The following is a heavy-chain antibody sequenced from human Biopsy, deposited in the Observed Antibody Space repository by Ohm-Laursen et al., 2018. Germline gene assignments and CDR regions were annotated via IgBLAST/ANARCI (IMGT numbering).Heavy chain of an antibody. CDR2: IYPGGGT. D-gene: IGHD3-22*01. Sequence: GTLSLTCTVSGDSIRNYYWSWIRQAAGKGLEWIGRIYPGGGTIYNPSLKSRVTMSVDTSKNHFSLNLNSVTAADTAVYYCAGIVLGPANDAFDIWGQGTMVTVSS. J-gene: IGHJ3*02. CDR1: GDSIRNYY. V-gene: IGHV4-4*07. CDR3: AGIVLGPANDAFDI.